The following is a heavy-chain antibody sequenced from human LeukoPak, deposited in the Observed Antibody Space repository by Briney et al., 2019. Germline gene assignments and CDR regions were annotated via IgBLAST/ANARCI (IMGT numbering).Heavy chain of an antibody. V-gene: IGHV1-69*06. D-gene: IGHD3-10*01. CDR2: IIPIFGTA. J-gene: IGHJ4*02. CDR3: AGGYGSARPGSRTYDY. CDR1: GGTFSSYA. Sequence: VASVTVSCKASGGTFSSYAMSWVRQAPGQGLEWMGAIIPIFGTANYAQKFQGRVTITADKSTSTAYMELSSLRSEDTAVYYCAGGYGSARPGSRTYDYWGQGTLVTVSS.